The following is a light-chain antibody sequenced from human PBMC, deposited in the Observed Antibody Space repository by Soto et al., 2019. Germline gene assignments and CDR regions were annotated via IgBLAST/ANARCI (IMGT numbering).Light chain of an antibody. CDR1: QDIDIS. V-gene: IGKV1-5*01. CDR3: RQYGYSLGFA. Sequence: DIQMTQSPSTLSVSVGDRVTITCRASQDIDISLAWFQQRPGKAPKVLIYAASGLVTGVPPTFSGSGSGTEFTLTISRLEPEDFAVYYCRQYGYSLGFAFGGGTKVDIK. CDR2: AAS. J-gene: IGKJ4*01.